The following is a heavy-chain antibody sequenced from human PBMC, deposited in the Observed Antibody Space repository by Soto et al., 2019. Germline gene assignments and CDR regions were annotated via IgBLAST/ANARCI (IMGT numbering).Heavy chain of an antibody. D-gene: IGHD1-1*01. CDR1: GFTFSSHT. V-gene: IGHV3-23*01. J-gene: IGHJ6*03. CDR3: AKAWKYSSDMDV. CDR2: INGSAGGT. Sequence: EVQVLESGGGLVQPGGSLRLSCAASGFTFSSHTMSWVRQAPGKGLEWVSGINGSAGGTVYADPVKGRFTISRDESKNSLSLEMSSLRAEDTSVYYCAKAWKYSSDMDVWGKGNTVTVSS.